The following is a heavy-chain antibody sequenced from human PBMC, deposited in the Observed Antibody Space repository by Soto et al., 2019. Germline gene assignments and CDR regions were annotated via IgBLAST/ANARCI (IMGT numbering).Heavy chain of an antibody. V-gene: IGHV1-3*01. D-gene: IGHD3-16*02. CDR2: IKPANGNT. CDR1: GYTFTAYA. Sequence: ASVKVSCKATGYTFTAYAMHWERQAPGQRLESMGWIKPANGNTKYSQKFQGRLTITSDTSANTVYMELSSLTSEDTAMYYCTRSAISPYGGLIGPFDYWGQGNLVTVSS. CDR3: TRSAISPYGGLIGPFDY. J-gene: IGHJ4*02.